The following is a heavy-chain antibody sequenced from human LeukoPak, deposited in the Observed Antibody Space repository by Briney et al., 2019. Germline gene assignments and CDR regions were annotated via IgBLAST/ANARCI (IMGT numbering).Heavy chain of an antibody. D-gene: IGHD3-16*01. Sequence: SETLSLTCTVSGVSITSYYWSWIRQPAGKGLEWIGRVYTSGSTNYNPSLKSRVTISLDTSKNQFSLNLTSVTAADTAVYYCARFTPQGYGWGGYNRFDPWGQGTLVTVSS. CDR2: VYTSGST. J-gene: IGHJ5*02. CDR3: ARFTPQGYGWGGYNRFDP. V-gene: IGHV4-4*07. CDR1: GVSITSYY.